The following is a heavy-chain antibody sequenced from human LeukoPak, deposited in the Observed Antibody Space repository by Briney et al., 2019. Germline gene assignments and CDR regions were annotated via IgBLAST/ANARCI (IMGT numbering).Heavy chain of an antibody. V-gene: IGHV3-9*01. CDR1: GFTFDDYA. Sequence: GGSLRLSCAASGFTFDDYAMHWVLQAPGKGLQWVSAISWNSGAISYADSVKGRFTISRDNAKNSLSLHMNSLRPEDTALYYCAKDVSRGSSWYDAFDIWGQGAMVTVSS. D-gene: IGHD6-13*01. J-gene: IGHJ3*02. CDR2: ISWNSGAI. CDR3: AKDVSRGSSWYDAFDI.